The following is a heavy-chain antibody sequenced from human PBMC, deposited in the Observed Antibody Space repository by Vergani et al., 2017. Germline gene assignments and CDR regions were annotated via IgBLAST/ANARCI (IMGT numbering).Heavy chain of an antibody. J-gene: IGHJ5*02. D-gene: IGHD6-19*01. CDR3: ARNSGWYEDHNGFDP. CDR1: GYTFTGYY. V-gene: IGHV1-2*02. CDR2: ITPNTGGT. Sequence: QVQLVQSGAEVKKPGASVKVSCKASGYTFTGYYMHWVRQAPGQGLEWMGWITPNTGGTNYAQKFQGRVTMTRDTSISTAYMELSRLRSDDTAVYYCARNSGWYEDHNGFDPGGQGTLVTVSS.